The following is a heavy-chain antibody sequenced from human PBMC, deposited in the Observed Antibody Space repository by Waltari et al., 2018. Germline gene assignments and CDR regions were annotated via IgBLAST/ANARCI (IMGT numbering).Heavy chain of an antibody. V-gene: IGHV3-23*01. CDR3: AKDHGIAY. CDR1: GLTFSMFA. J-gene: IGHJ4*02. CDR2: ISNSGADT. D-gene: IGHD2-21*01. Sequence: QLLESGGGLVQPGGSLRLSCSDSGLTFSMFAMSWVRQAPGKGLGGVSGISNSGADTYYTDSVEGRFTISRDNSKKTLYLQMNTLRVEDTAVYYCAKDHGIAYWGQGTLVTVSS.